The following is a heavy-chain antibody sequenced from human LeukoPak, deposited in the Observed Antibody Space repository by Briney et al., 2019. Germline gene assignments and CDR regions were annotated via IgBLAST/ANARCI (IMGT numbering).Heavy chain of an antibody. CDR2: INPNSGGT. CDR1: GYTFTGYY. CDR3: ARDNTAMVPYDAFDI. D-gene: IGHD5-18*01. J-gene: IGHJ3*02. V-gene: IGHV1-2*06. Sequence: ASVKVSCKASGYTFTGYYMHWVRQAPGQGLEWMGRINPNSGGTNYAQKFQGRVTMTRDTSISTAYMELSRLRSDDTAVYYCARDNTAMVPYDAFDIWGQGTMVTVSS.